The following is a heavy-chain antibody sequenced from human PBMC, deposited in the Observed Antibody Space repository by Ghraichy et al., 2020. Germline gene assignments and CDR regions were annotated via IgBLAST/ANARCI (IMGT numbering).Heavy chain of an antibody. D-gene: IGHD2/OR15-2a*01. CDR2: VNAANGNT. Sequence: VKVSCKASGHSFIGHAIHWVRQAPGQRLEWMGWVNAANGNTKYSQKFQGRVTITRDTSASTVYMEMSRLTSEDTAVYYCVRVPNLSRGVIEHAFDLWGQGTMVSVSS. CDR1: GHSFIGHA. V-gene: IGHV1-3*01. J-gene: IGHJ3*01. CDR3: VRVPNLSRGVIEHAFDL.